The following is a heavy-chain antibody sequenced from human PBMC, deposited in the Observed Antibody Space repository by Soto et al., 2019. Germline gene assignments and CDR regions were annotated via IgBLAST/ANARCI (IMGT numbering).Heavy chain of an antibody. CDR3: LGDWLHP. CDR1: GFSFRNAW. CDR2: IKSESVGGTT. D-gene: IGHD7-27*01. V-gene: IGHV3-15*05. J-gene: IGHJ5*02. Sequence: EVQLVASGGDLVKPGGSLRLACAGSGFSFRNAWMSWVRQAPGKGPEWIGRIKSESVGGTTDYAAPVKGRFTASRDDSKNTVYLHMSSLKIEDTAVYYCLGDWLHPWGQGTLVTVSS.